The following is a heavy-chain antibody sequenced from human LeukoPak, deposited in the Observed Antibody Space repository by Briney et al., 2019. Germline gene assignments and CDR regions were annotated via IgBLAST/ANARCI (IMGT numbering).Heavy chain of an antibody. Sequence: GGSLRLSCAASGFTVSGNYMNWVRQAPGKGLEWVSVIYGGGNIYYADSVKGRFTISRDNSKNTLYLQMNSLRAEDTAVYYCARGAGYNYPYYFDYWGQGTLVTVSS. V-gene: IGHV3-53*01. D-gene: IGHD5-24*01. J-gene: IGHJ4*02. CDR1: GFTVSGNY. CDR3: ARGAGYNYPYYFDY. CDR2: IYGGGNI.